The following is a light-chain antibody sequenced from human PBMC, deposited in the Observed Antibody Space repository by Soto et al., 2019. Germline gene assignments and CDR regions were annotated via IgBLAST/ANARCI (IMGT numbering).Light chain of an antibody. CDR1: SSDVGGYNY. CDR3: SSYTSSSTPYA. V-gene: IGLV2-14*01. Sequence: QSALTQPASVSGSPGQSTTISCTGTSSDVGGYNYVSWYQQHPGKAHKLMIYDVSNRPSGVSNRFSGSKSGNTASLTIFGLQAEDEADYYCSSYTSSSTPYAFGTGTKVTVL. J-gene: IGLJ1*01. CDR2: DVS.